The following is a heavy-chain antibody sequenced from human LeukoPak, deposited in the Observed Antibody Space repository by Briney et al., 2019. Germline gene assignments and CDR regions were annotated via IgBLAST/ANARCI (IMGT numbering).Heavy chain of an antibody. CDR1: GASFNSDDQY. Sequence: PSETLSLTCTVSGASFNSDDQYWNWIRQSPGKGLEWIGSIHPSGMLYNNPSLESRVTMSRDTSKNQFSLNLNSVTAADTAVYVSSRGLDSRKLGYWGQGILVTVSS. V-gene: IGHV4-31*03. CDR3: SRGLDSRKLGY. D-gene: IGHD3-22*01. CDR2: IHPSGML. J-gene: IGHJ4*02.